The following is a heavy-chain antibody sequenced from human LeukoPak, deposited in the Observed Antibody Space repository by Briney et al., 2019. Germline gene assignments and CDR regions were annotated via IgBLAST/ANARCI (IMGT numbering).Heavy chain of an antibody. J-gene: IGHJ5*02. D-gene: IGHD6-19*01. V-gene: IGHV1-8*01. CDR2: MSPNSGNT. CDR1: GYTFTSYD. Sequence: ASVKVSCKASGYTFTSYDINWVRQATGQGLEWMGWMSPNSGNTGYAQKFQGRVTMTRNTSISTAYMELSSLRSEDTAVYYCASRYSSGWFGPYNWFDPWGQGTLVTVSS. CDR3: ASRYSSGWFGPYNWFDP.